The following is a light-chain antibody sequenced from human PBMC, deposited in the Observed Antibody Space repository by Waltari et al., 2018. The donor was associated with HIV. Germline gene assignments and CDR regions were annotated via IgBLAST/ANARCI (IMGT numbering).Light chain of an antibody. CDR2: GAS. CDR3: QQFRSLPLT. J-gene: IGKJ2*01. Sequence: IQMSQSPSSLSASMSEKITITCQANEDIVTFLNWYQQKPGKAPKLLIYGASNLQSGVPSRFSGSGSGTFFSLTITSPRPEDAAIYYCQQFRSLPLTFGQGTKLDIK. CDR1: EDIVTF. V-gene: IGKV1-33*01.